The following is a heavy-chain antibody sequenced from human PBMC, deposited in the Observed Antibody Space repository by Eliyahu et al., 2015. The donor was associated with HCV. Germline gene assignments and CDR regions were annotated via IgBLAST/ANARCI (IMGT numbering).Heavy chain of an antibody. Sequence: QVQLVQSGAEVKKPGASVKVSCQASGYXFTTYYLHWVRQAPGQGLEWMAMIDPSGGSTLYAQNFEGRITMTRDTSTRTVYMELRSLRSDDTAVYYCSRSPQDDSVIGGGFDPWGQGTLVTVSS. CDR3: SRSPQDDSVIGGGFDP. V-gene: IGHV1-46*03. D-gene: IGHD2-21*01. CDR1: GYXFTTYY. J-gene: IGHJ5*02. CDR2: IDPSGGST.